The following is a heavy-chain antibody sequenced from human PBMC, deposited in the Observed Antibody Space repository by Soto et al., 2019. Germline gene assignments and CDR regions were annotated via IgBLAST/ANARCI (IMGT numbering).Heavy chain of an antibody. CDR2: ISDSGGSP. D-gene: IGHD2-15*01. CDR3: TIARCSGHPCYVPHY. CDR1: GFTFSSYT. V-gene: IGHV3-23*01. Sequence: GGSLRLSCAASGFTFSSYTMAWVRQAPGKGLEWVSAISDSGGSPYYADSVQGRFTISRDNSKNTLFLLMNSLRAEDTATYYCTIARCSGHPCYVPHYWGHGTLVTGSS. J-gene: IGHJ4*01.